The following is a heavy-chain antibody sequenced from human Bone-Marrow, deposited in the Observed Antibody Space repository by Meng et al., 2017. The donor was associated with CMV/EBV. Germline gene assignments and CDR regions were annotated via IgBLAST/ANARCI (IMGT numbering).Heavy chain of an antibody. V-gene: IGHV3-15*01. CDR3: TTVLWASGRDY. J-gene: IGHJ4*02. CDR2: IKSKTDGGTT. D-gene: IGHD1-26*01. CDR1: GFTFSNAW. Sequence: GESLKISCAASGFTFSNAWMSWVRQAPGKGLGWVGRIKSKTDGGTTDYAAPVKGRFTISRDDSKNTLYLQMNSLKTEHTAVYYCTTVLWASGRDYWGQGTLVTVSS.